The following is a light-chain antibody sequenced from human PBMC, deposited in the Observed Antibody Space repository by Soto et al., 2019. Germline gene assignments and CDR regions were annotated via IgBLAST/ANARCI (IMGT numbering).Light chain of an antibody. Sequence: QSALTQPASVSGSPGQSITISCSRTSSDVGGYNFVSWYQQHPGKAPKLLIYDVSNRPSGVSNRFSGSKSGNTASLTISGLQAEDETDYYCSSYARRSTPVVFGGGTKLTVL. CDR3: SSYARRSTPVV. V-gene: IGLV2-14*03. CDR1: SSDVGGYNF. J-gene: IGLJ2*01. CDR2: DVS.